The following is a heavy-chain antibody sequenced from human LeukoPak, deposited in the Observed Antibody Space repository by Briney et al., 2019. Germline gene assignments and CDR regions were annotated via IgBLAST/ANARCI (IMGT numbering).Heavy chain of an antibody. CDR3: ARAWVTRPRHFDY. CDR2: ISSSGSTI. CDR1: GFTFSSYE. J-gene: IGHJ4*02. D-gene: IGHD2-21*02. Sequence: GGSLRLSCAASGFTFSSYEMNWVRQAPGKGLEWVSYISSSGSTIYYADSVKGRFTISRDNAKNSLYLQMNSLRAEDTAVYYCARAWVTRPRHFDYWGQGTLVTVSS. V-gene: IGHV3-48*03.